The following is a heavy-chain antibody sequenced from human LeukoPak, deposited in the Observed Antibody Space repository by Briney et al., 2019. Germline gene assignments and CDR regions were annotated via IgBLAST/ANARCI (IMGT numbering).Heavy chain of an antibody. CDR1: GFTFDDYG. CDR2: ISWNSGSI. CDR3: ANSPDGAFDY. Sequence: GGSLRLSCAASGFTFDDYGMYWVRQTPGKGLEWVSGISWNSGSIGYAASVKGRFTISRDNAKNTLYLHMNSLRAEDTAVYYCANSPDGAFDYWGQGTLVTVSS. J-gene: IGHJ4*02. V-gene: IGHV3-9*01.